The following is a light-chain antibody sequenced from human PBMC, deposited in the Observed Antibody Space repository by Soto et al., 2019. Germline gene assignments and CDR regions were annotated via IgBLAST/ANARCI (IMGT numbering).Light chain of an antibody. J-gene: IGLJ2*01. Sequence: QAVVTQPPSASGTPGQRVTISCSGSSSNIGSNYVYWYQQLPGTAPKLLIDSNNQRPSGVPDRFSGSKSGTSASLAISGLRSEDEADYYCAAWDDSLSGVVFGGGTQLT. CDR3: AAWDDSLSGVV. CDR1: SSNIGSNY. V-gene: IGLV1-47*02. CDR2: SNN.